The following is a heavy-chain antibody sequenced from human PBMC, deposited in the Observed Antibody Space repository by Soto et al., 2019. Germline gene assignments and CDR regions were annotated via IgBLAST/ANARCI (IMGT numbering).Heavy chain of an antibody. CDR2: ISPYSGNT. D-gene: IGHD3-16*01. V-gene: IGHV1-18*01. CDR3: AMVDNYVTPTPQDV. J-gene: IGHJ6*02. Sequence: QVQLVQSGDEVRKPGSSVKVSCKASGYIFVNYGIAWVRQAPGQGLEWMGWISPYSGNTNYASKDQGRINMTTDTSTSTAYMEMGSMTSDDTAVYYCAMVDNYVTPTPQDVLGQGTTVTVSS. CDR1: GYIFVNYG.